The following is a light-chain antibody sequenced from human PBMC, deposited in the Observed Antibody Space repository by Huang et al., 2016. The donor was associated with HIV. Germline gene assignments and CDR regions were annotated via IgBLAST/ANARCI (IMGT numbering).Light chain of an antibody. CDR1: QGINNR. V-gene: IGKV1-12*01. CDR3: QQTNSLPLT. Sequence: DIQMTQSPSSVSASVGDRVTITCRASQGINNRVAWYQQKPGKAPKVLIYGASSVQSGVPSRFSGSGFGTDFTLTISSLQPEDFASYFCQQTNSLPLTFGGGTKVEIK. CDR2: GAS. J-gene: IGKJ4*01.